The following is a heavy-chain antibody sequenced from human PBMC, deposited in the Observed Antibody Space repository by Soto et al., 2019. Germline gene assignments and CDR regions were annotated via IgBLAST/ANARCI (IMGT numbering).Heavy chain of an antibody. J-gene: IGHJ5*02. CDR1: GFTFSSYA. V-gene: IGHV3-30*18. CDR3: SKDSSVVAAGSGGWFDP. D-gene: IGHD6-13*01. Sequence: GGSLRLSCAVSGFTFSSYAMSWVRQAPGKGLEWVATISYDGGNKFYADSAKGRFTISRDNSKNTLYLQMNSLRANDTAVYYCSKDSSVVAAGSGGWFDPWGQGTLVTVSS. CDR2: ISYDGGNK.